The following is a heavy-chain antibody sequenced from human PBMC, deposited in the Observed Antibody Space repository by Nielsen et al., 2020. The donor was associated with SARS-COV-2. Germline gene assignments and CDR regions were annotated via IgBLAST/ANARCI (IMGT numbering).Heavy chain of an antibody. J-gene: IGHJ4*02. CDR1: GGAISSYY. CDR3: ARSYGRGFDF. Sequence: SETLSLTCTVSGGAISSYYWTWIRQLPEKGLEWIAYIYDSGNTNYNPSLKSRVTISVDLSRNQLSLKLISVTAADTAVYYCARSYGRGFDFWGQGTLVTVSS. CDR2: IYDSGNT. D-gene: IGHD4-17*01. V-gene: IGHV4-4*08.